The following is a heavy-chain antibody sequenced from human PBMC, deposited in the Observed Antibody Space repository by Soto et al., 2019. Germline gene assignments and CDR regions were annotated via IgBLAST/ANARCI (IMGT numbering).Heavy chain of an antibody. J-gene: IGHJ4*02. CDR1: GGTFSSYA. D-gene: IGHD6-19*01. CDR3: AAPPPSYSSGWCGL. V-gene: IGHV1-69*06. Sequence: QVQLVQSGAEVKKPGSSVKFSCKASGGTFSSYAISWVRQAPGQGLEWMGGIIPIFGTANYAQKFQGRVTSTADKSKSTAYLELSSLRSEDTAVYYCAAPPPSYSSGWCGLWGQGTLVTVSS. CDR2: IIPIFGTA.